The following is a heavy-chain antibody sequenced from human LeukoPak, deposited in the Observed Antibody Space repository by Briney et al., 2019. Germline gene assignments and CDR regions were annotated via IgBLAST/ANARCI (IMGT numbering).Heavy chain of an antibody. D-gene: IGHD3-22*01. V-gene: IGHV4-59*01. J-gene: IGHJ4*02. CDR1: GGSISSYY. CDR3: AGASYYDSRGYYSYYFDY. CDR2: IYYSGST. Sequence: SETLSLTCTVSGGSISSYYWSWIRQPPGKGLEWIGYIYYSGSTDYNPSLKSRVTISVDTSKNQFSLKLSSVTAADTALYYCAGASYYDSRGYYSYYFDYWGQGTLVTVSS.